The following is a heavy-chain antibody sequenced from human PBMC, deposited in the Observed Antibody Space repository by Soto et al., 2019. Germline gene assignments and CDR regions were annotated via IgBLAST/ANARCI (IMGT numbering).Heavy chain of an antibody. J-gene: IGHJ4*02. CDR2: VIPMFGKS. Sequence: QVQLVQSGAEVKKPGSSVKVSCTASGGSFVSYAITWVRQAPGQGLEWMGGVIPMFGKSTYARKFQGRVTITADESTTTAYMERSSLRSEDTAVYYCARVVGATLGYYFYHWGPGTLVTVSS. V-gene: IGHV1-69*01. CDR1: GGSFVSYA. D-gene: IGHD1-26*01. CDR3: ARVVGATLGYYFYH.